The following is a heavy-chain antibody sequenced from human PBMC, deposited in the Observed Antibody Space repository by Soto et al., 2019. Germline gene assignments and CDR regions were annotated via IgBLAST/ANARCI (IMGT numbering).Heavy chain of an antibody. Sequence: PGGSLRLSCAASGFTFSNYAMSWVRQAPGKGLEWVSSISGSGGNTYYTDSVKGRFTFSRDNSKNTLYLQMNSLRAEDTAVYYCAKLIVAGGTGYWGQGTLVTVSS. J-gene: IGHJ4*02. CDR2: ISGSGGNT. CDR1: GFTFSNYA. D-gene: IGHD6-13*01. V-gene: IGHV3-23*01. CDR3: AKLIVAGGTGY.